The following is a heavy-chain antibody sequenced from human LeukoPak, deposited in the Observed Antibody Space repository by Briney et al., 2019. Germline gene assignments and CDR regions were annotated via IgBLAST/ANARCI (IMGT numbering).Heavy chain of an antibody. CDR3: VKGGCGYCNGRDYFDY. V-gene: IGHV3-74*01. D-gene: IGHD2/OR15-2a*01. CDR2: ISTDGSST. Sequence: GGSLRLSCAASGFTFSRYWMHWLRQAPGKGLVWVSRISTDGSSTTYPDSVKGRSTISRDNSKNTLYLQMSSLRPEDTAVYYCVKGGCGYCNGRDYFDYWGQGTLVTVSS. J-gene: IGHJ4*02. CDR1: GFTFSRYW.